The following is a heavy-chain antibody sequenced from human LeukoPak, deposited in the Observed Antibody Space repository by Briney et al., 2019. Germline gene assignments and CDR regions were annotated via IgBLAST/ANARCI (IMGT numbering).Heavy chain of an antibody. D-gene: IGHD5-24*01. Sequence: PGGSLRLSCAASGFTFSSYAMHWVCQAPGKGLEWVAVISYDGSNKYYADSVKGRFTISRDNSKNTLYLQMNSLRAEDTAVYYCARGRWLSIGGNWGQGTLVTVSS. CDR1: GFTFSSYA. CDR2: ISYDGSNK. J-gene: IGHJ4*02. CDR3: ARGRWLSIGGN. V-gene: IGHV3-30-3*01.